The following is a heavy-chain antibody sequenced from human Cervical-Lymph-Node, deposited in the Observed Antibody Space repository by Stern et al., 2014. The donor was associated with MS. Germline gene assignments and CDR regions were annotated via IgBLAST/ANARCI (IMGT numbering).Heavy chain of an antibody. CDR1: GFTFSSYG. CDR3: ARDTSSFDY. CDR2: IWYDGSNK. J-gene: IGHJ4*02. Sequence: QVQLVQSGGGVVQPGRSLRLSCAASGFTFSSYGMHWVRQAQGKGLEWVAVIWYDGSNKYYADSVKGRFTISRDNSKNTLYLQMNSLRAEDTAVYYCARDTSSFDYWGQGTLVTVSS. D-gene: IGHD6-13*01. V-gene: IGHV3-33*01.